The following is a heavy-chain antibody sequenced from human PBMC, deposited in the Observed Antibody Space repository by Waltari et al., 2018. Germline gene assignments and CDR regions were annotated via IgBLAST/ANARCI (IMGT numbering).Heavy chain of an antibody. V-gene: IGHV3-74*01. J-gene: IGHJ6*03. CDR1: GFTFSSYW. D-gene: IGHD2-15*01. CDR2: INCDWSST. Sequence: EVQLVESGGGLVQPGGSLRLSCAASGFTFSSYWMHWVRQAPGKGLGWVSRINCDWSSTSYADSVKGRFTSSRDNAKNTLYLQMNRLRAEDTAVDYCARVNEYCSGGSFYYYYYYIDVWGKGPTVTVSS. CDR3: ARVNEYCSGGSFYYYYYYIDV.